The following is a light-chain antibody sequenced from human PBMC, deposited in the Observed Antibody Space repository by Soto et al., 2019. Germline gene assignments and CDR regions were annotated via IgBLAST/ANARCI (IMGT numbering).Light chain of an antibody. CDR2: DAS. Sequence: IALTQSPGTLSLSQGERATLSCRASESVSSSYLAWYQQKPGQAPRLLIYDASSRATGIPARFSGSGSGTDFTLTISRLEPDDFAVYYCQQYGSYPRTFGQGTKVDIK. J-gene: IGKJ1*01. V-gene: IGKV3-20*01. CDR3: QQYGSYPRT. CDR1: ESVSSSY.